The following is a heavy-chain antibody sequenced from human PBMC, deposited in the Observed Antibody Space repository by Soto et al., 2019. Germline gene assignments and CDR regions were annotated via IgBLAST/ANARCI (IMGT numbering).Heavy chain of an antibody. J-gene: IGHJ6*02. D-gene: IGHD6-19*01. V-gene: IGHV1-2*03. CDR2: IHPNTGGT. CDR1: GYPYTNSY. CDR3: ASDFRTRGWFRQAGNFAMDV. Sequence: AAPVKVSCKAAGYPYTNSYMHWRLHAPGQGLEWMGWIHPNTGGTNYAQKFQGRVTMTRDTSVSTVYMELNRLTSDDTAIYFCASDFRTRGWFRQAGNFAMDVWGQGTTVTVSS.